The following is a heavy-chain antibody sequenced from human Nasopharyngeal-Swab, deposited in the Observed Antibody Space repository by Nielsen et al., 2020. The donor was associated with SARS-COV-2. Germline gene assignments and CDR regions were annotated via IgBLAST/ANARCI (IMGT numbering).Heavy chain of an antibody. V-gene: IGHV1-2*06. Sequence: ASVKVSCKASGYTFTGYYMHWVRQAPGQGLEWMGRINPNSGGTNYAQKFQGRVTMTRDTSIRTAYMELSRLRSDDTAVYYCARDLGYIRYCSGGSCYQDYWGQGTLVTVSS. CDR2: INPNSGGT. D-gene: IGHD2-15*01. CDR1: GYTFTGYY. J-gene: IGHJ4*02. CDR3: ARDLGYIRYCSGGSCYQDY.